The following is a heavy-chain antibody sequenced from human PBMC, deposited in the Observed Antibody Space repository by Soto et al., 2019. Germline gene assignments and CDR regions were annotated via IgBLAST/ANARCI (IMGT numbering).Heavy chain of an antibody. CDR1: GASISSFY. CDR3: VRDGTKTLRDWFDP. D-gene: IGHD1-1*01. Sequence: SETLSLTCTVSGASISSFYWSWIRKSAGKGLEWIGRIYATGTTDYNPSLKSRVMMSVDTSKKQFSLKLRSVTAADTAVYYCVRDGTKTLRDWFDPWGQGISVTVSS. V-gene: IGHV4-4*07. CDR2: IYATGTT. J-gene: IGHJ5*02.